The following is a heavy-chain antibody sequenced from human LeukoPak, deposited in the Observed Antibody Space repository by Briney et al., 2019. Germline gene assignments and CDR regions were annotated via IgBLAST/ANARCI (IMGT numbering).Heavy chain of an antibody. Sequence: SETLTLTCTVSGGSISSYYWSWIRQPAGKGLEWIGRIYTSGRTNYNPSLKSRVTMSVDTSKNQFSLRLSSVTAADTAVYYCAREPPESSSAYYYYYMDVWGKGTTVTVSS. CDR2: IYTSGRT. V-gene: IGHV4-4*07. D-gene: IGHD6-13*01. J-gene: IGHJ6*03. CDR1: GGSISSYY. CDR3: AREPPESSSAYYYYYMDV.